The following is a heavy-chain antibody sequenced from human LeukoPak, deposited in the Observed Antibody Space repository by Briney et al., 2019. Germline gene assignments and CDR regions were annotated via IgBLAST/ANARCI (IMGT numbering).Heavy chain of an antibody. CDR2: IRSKAYGGTT. CDR3: TRDPQLLWFGELPMDV. V-gene: IGHV3-49*03. D-gene: IGHD3-10*01. J-gene: IGHJ6*03. CDR1: GFTVSSNY. Sequence: GGSLRLSCAASGFTVSSNYMSWFRQAPGKGLEWVGFIRSKAYGGTTEYAASVKGRFTISRDDSKSIAYLQMNSLKTEDTAVYYCTRDPQLLWFGELPMDVWGKGTTVTVSS.